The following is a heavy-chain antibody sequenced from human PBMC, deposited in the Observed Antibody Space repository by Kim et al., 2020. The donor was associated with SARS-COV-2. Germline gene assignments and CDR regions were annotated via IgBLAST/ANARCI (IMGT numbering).Heavy chain of an antibody. Sequence: GTNKYYADSVKGRFTISRDNSQNTLYLQMNSLRAEDTSVYYCASNSSGYPWGQGTLVTVSS. D-gene: IGHD3-22*01. CDR3: ASNSSGYP. V-gene: IGHV3-33*01. CDR2: GTNK. J-gene: IGHJ5*02.